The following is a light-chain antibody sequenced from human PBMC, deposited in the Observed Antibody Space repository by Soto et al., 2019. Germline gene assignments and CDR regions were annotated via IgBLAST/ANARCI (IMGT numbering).Light chain of an antibody. Sequence: QSVLTQPPSVSGAPGQRVTISCTGSSSNTGAGYDVHWYKQFPGTAPKLLIYGNNNRPSGVPDRFSGSKSGNSASLAITGLQVEDEADYYCQSYDRTLSGFVFGTGTKLTVL. CDR1: SSNTGAGYD. J-gene: IGLJ1*01. CDR2: GNN. CDR3: QSYDRTLSGFV. V-gene: IGLV1-40*01.